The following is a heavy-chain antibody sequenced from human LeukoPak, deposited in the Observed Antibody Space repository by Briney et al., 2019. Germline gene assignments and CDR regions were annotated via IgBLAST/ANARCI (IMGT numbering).Heavy chain of an antibody. CDR3: ARSIRDGGGGYYHDY. V-gene: IGHV4-59*01. CDR1: GGSISSYY. J-gene: IGHJ4*02. Sequence: SETLSLTCTVSGGSISSYYWSWIRQPPGKGLEWIGYIYYSGSTNYNPSLKSRVTISVDTSKNQFSLKLSSVTAADTAVYYCARSIRDGGGGYYHDYWGQGTRVTVSS. CDR2: IYYSGST. D-gene: IGHD3-22*01.